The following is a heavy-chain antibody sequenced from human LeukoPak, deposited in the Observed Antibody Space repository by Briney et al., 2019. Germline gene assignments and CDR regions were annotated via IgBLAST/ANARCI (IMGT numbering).Heavy chain of an antibody. CDR2: INQDGSET. D-gene: IGHD3-22*01. CDR3: APTYYSDSSGYHRHYFDY. V-gene: IGHV3-7*01. Sequence: PGGSLRLSCAASGFTFSDYWMSWVRQAPGKGLEWVANINQDGSETYYVDSVEGRFTISRDNAKNSLYLQMSNLRAEDTAVYYCAPTYYSDSSGYHRHYFDYWGQGTLVPSPQ. CDR1: GFTFSDYW. J-gene: IGHJ4*02.